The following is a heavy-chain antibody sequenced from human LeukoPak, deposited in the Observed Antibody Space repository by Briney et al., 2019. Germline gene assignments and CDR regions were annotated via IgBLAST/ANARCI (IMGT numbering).Heavy chain of an antibody. V-gene: IGHV1-18*01. CDR3: ARDRGYSYVPDAFDI. CDR2: ISAYSGNT. Sequence: GASVKVSCKASGYTFTSYGVSWVRQAPGQGLEWMGWISAYSGNTNYAQKLQGRVTMTTDTSTSTAYMELRSLRSDDTAVYYCARDRGYSYVPDAFDIWGQGTMVTVSS. D-gene: IGHD5-18*01. CDR1: GYTFTSYG. J-gene: IGHJ3*02.